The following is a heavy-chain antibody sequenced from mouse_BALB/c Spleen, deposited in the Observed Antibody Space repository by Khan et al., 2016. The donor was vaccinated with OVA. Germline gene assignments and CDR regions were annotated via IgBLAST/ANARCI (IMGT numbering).Heavy chain of an antibody. CDR2: ISSGGTYT. D-gene: IGHD1-1*01. V-gene: IGHV5-9-3*01. Sequence: EVQLQESGGGLVKPGGSLKLSCAASGFTFSSYAMSWVRQTPEKRLEWVATISSGGTYTYYPDSVKGRFTISRDNAKNTLYLQMSSLRSEDTAMYYCARDYYVSSYEDYWGQGTTLTVSS. J-gene: IGHJ2*01. CDR1: GFTFSSYA. CDR3: ARDYYVSSYEDY.